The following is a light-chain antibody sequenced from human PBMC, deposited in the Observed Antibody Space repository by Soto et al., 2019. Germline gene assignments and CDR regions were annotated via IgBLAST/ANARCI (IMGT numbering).Light chain of an antibody. CDR1: SSDVGGYNY. V-gene: IGLV2-8*01. CDR2: EVT. CDR3: SSYAGSNIVV. J-gene: IGLJ2*01. Sequence: QSALTQPPSASGSPGQSVTISCTGTSSDVGGYNYVSWYQQHPGKVPKLMIYEVTKRPSGVPERFSGSKSGNTASLTVSGLQAEDEADYYCSSYAGSNIVVFGGGTKVTVL.